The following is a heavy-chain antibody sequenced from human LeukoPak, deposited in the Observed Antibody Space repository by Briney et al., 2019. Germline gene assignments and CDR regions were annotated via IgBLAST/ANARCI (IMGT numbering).Heavy chain of an antibody. V-gene: IGHV3-23*01. CDR3: ANGGKWLPFDY. CDR1: GGSISSYY. Sequence: ETLSLTCTVSGGSISSYYWSWIRQPPGKGLEWVSAISGSGGSTYYADSVKGRFTISRDNSKNTLYLQMNSLRAEDTAVYYCANGGKWLPFDYWGQGTLVTVSS. CDR2: ISGSGGST. D-gene: IGHD6-19*01. J-gene: IGHJ4*02.